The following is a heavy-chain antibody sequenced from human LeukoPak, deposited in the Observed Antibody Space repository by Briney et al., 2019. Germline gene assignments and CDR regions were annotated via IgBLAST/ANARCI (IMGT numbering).Heavy chain of an antibody. CDR3: ARLGYYYDSSGYQDY. V-gene: IGHV3-48*04. CDR1: GFTFSSYS. Sequence: GGSLRLSCAASGFTFSSYSMNWVRQAPGKGLEWVSYISSSGSTIYYADSVKGRFTISRDNAKNSLYLQMNSLRAEDTAVYYCARLGYYYDSSGYQDYWGQGTLVTVSS. J-gene: IGHJ4*02. D-gene: IGHD3-22*01. CDR2: ISSSGSTI.